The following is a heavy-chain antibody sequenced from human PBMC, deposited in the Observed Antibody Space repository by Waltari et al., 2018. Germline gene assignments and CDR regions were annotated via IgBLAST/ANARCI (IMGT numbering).Heavy chain of an antibody. CDR1: GGSISSSNW. CDR2: IYHSGGT. J-gene: IGHJ4*02. CDR3: ARGLDRSGYYRDWSALAY. D-gene: IGHD3-22*01. Sequence: QVQLQESGPGLVKPSGTLSLTCAVSGGSISSSNWWSWVRQPPGKGLEWIGEIYHSGGTNYNPSLKSRVTISVDKSKNQFSLKLSSVTAADTAVYYCARGLDRSGYYRDWSALAYWGQGTLVTVSS. V-gene: IGHV4-4*02.